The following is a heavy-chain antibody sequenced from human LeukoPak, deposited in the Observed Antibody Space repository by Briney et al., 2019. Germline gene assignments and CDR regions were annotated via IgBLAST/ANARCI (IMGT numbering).Heavy chain of an antibody. CDR3: ARGYCSSTSCWLVLDY. J-gene: IGHJ4*02. Sequence: EASVKVSCKASGGTFSSYAISWVRQAPGQGLEWMGRIIPILGIANHAQKFQGRVTITADKSTSTAYMELSSLRSEDTAMYYCARGYCSSTSCWLVLDYWGQGTLVTVSS. V-gene: IGHV1-69*04. CDR1: GGTFSSYA. D-gene: IGHD2-2*01. CDR2: IIPILGIA.